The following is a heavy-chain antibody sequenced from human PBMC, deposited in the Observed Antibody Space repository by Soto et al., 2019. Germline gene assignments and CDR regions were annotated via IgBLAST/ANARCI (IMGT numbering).Heavy chain of an antibody. CDR1: GFTFSSYA. Sequence: EVQLLESGGGLVQPGGSLRLSCAASGFTFSSYAMSWVRQAPGKGLEWVSAISGSGGSTYYADSVKGRFTISRDNSKNTLYLKMNSLRAEDTAVYYCAKDRIVLRFLEWLSLFDYWGQGTLVTVSS. CDR3: AKDRIVLRFLEWLSLFDY. J-gene: IGHJ4*02. D-gene: IGHD3-3*01. V-gene: IGHV3-23*01. CDR2: ISGSGGST.